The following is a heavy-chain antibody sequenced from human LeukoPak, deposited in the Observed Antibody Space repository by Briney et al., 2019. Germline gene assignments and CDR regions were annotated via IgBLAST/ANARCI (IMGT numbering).Heavy chain of an antibody. D-gene: IGHD5-24*01. Sequence: GGSLRLSCVASGFTFSSYAMSWVRQAPGKGLEWVSAISGSGGSTYYADSVKGRFTISRDNSKNTLYLQMNSLRAEDTAVYYCAKAVEMATLFDYWGQGTLVTVSS. CDR2: ISGSGGST. CDR1: GFTFSSYA. J-gene: IGHJ4*02. CDR3: AKAVEMATLFDY. V-gene: IGHV3-23*01.